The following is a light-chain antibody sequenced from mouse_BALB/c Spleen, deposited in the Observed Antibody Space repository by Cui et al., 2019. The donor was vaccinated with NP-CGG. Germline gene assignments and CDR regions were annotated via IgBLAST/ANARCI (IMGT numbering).Light chain of an antibody. Sequence: QAVVTQESALTTSPGETVTLTCRSSTGAVTTYNYANWVQEKQNHLFTGLIGGTDNRAPGVPARFSGSLIGGKAALTITGAQTEDEAIYFCALWYSNHWVFGGGTKLAVL. CDR2: GTD. CDR3: ALWYSNHWV. J-gene: IGLJ1*01. V-gene: IGLV1*01. CDR1: TGAVTTYNY.